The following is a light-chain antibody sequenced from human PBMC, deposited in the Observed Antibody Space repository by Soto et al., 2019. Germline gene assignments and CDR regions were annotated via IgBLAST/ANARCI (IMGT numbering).Light chain of an antibody. CDR3: SSYAGSSPYV. CDR1: SSDVGGYNH. J-gene: IGLJ1*01. CDR2: EVS. Sequence: QSALTQPASVSGSPGQSITISCTGTSSDVGGYNHVSWYQQHPGKAPKLMIYEVSNRPSGVSNRFSGSKSGNTASLTISGLQAEDEADYYCSSYAGSSPYVFGTGTKVTVL. V-gene: IGLV2-14*01.